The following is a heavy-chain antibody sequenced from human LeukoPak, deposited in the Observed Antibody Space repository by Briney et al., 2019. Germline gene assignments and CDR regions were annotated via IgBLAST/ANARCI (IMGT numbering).Heavy chain of an antibody. D-gene: IGHD5-24*01. J-gene: IGHJ4*02. CDR3: ARHVDGYNHFDN. CDR1: GFTFSSYA. V-gene: IGHV3-23*01. Sequence: PGGSLRLSCAASGFTFSSYAMSWVRQAPGKGLEWVSAIGGRSGYTYYADSVKGRFTISRDNSKNTLYLQMNSLRAEDTAVYYCARHVDGYNHFDNWGQGTLVTVSS. CDR2: IGGRSGYT.